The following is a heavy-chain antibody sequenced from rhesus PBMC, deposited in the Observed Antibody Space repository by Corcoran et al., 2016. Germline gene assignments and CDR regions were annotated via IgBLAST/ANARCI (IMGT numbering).Heavy chain of an antibody. Sequence: QVQLQESAPGLVKPSETLSVTCAVSGGSISSSYWSWIRQAPGKGLEGIGYIYGSGSSTNYKPSLKSRVTLSVDTSKNQFSLNLNSVTAADTAVYYCARYCTGSTCYLDYWGQGVLVTVSS. CDR3: ARYCTGSTCYLDY. CDR1: GGSISSSY. V-gene: IGHV4-169*01. D-gene: IGHD2-2*01. CDR2: IYGSGSST. J-gene: IGHJ4*01.